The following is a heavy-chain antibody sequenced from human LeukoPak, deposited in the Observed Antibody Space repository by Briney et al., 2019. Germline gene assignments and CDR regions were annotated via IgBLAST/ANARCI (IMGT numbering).Heavy chain of an antibody. D-gene: IGHD2-15*01. CDR3: AKDQEAAFFDY. V-gene: IGHV3-23*01. J-gene: IGHJ4*02. CDR1: GFTFSGYA. Sequence: GGSLRLSCAASGFTFSGYAMNWVRQAPGKGLEWVSAISGCGGSTYYADSVKGRFTISRDNSKNTLYLQMHSLRAEDTAVYYCAKDQEAAFFDYWGQGTLVTVSS. CDR2: ISGCGGST.